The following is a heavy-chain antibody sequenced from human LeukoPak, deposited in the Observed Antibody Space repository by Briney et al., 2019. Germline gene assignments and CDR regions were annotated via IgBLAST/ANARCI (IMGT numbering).Heavy chain of an antibody. J-gene: IGHJ4*02. Sequence: GGSLRLSCAASGFTFSSYGMHWVRQAPGKGLEWVAFVRSNGSPDYADSVKGRFTISRDDSQNTVFLQMNSLTLDDTAVYYCVKDNPVLDYWGQGTLVTVSS. CDR2: VRSNGSP. V-gene: IGHV3-30*02. D-gene: IGHD1-1*01. CDR1: GFTFSSYG. CDR3: VKDNPVLDY.